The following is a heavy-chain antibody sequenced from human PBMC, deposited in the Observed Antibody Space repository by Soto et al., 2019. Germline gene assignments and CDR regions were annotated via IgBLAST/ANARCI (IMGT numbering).Heavy chain of an antibody. D-gene: IGHD3-22*01. CDR1: GFTFSSYG. V-gene: IGHV3-30*18. J-gene: IGHJ4*02. Sequence: GGSLRLSCAASGFTFSSYGMRWVRQSPGKGLEWVAVISYDGSNKYYADSVKGRFTISRDNSKNTLYLQMNSLRAEDTAVYYCAKDQHPRIVVVIQSLLGWGQGTLVTVSS. CDR2: ISYDGSNK. CDR3: AKDQHPRIVVVIQSLLG.